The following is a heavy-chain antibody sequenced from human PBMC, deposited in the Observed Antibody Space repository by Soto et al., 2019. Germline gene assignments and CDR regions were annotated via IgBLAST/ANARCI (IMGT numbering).Heavy chain of an antibody. J-gene: IGHJ4*02. CDR2: ITSKTYGAKT. CDR3: TTHTRQLTFFDY. D-gene: IGHD6-13*01. Sequence: GGCLRLSCTTAGFIYVDDALGWFRQAPGQGPQWVAFITSKTYGAKTDYAASVRGRFTISRDDSKSIAYLQMNSLKPEDTAMYHCTTHTRQLTFFDYWGQGTLVTVSS. V-gene: IGHV3-49*03. CDR1: GFIYVDDA.